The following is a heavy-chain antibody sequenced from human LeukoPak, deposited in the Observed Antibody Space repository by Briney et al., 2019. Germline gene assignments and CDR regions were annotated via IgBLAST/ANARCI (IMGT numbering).Heavy chain of an antibody. V-gene: IGHV3-21*01. CDR1: GFTFSRYS. CDR3: ARDDDYGSRGDY. D-gene: IGHD3-10*01. J-gene: IGHJ4*02. CDR2: IRSSSGYI. Sequence: GGPLRLLCAASGFTFSRYSMIGVPEAPEEGGEWGSYIRSSSGYIYYAHTVKGRCTLSRDNAKNSLYQQMNSRRAEDPAVYYCARDDDYGSRGDYWRQGTLVTVSS.